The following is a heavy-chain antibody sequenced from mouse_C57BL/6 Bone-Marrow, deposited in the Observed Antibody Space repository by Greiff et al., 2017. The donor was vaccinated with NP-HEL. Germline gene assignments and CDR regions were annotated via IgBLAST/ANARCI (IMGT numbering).Heavy chain of an antibody. CDR3: ARILHYYGYAMDY. Sequence: DVHLVESGGGLVKPGGSLKLSCAASGFTFSDYGMHWVRQAPEKGLEWVAYISSGSSTIYYADTVKGRFTISRDNAKNTLFLQMTSLRSEDTAMYYCARILHYYGYAMDYWGQGTSVTVSS. CDR1: GFTFSDYG. J-gene: IGHJ4*01. CDR2: ISSGSSTI. V-gene: IGHV5-17*01. D-gene: IGHD1-1*01.